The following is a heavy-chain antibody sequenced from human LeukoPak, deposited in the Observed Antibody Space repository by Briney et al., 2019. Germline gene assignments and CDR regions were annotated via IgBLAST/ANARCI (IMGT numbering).Heavy chain of an antibody. CDR2: IYYSGST. J-gene: IGHJ3*02. CDR1: GGSISSYY. V-gene: IGHV4-59*01. CDR3: ARVSPMSHAVDAFDI. Sequence: SETLSLTCTVSGGSISSYYWSWIRQPPGKGLEWIGYIYYSGSTNYNPSLKSRVTISVDTSKNQFSLKLSSVTAADTAVYYCARVSPMSHAVDAFDIWGQGTMVTVSS.